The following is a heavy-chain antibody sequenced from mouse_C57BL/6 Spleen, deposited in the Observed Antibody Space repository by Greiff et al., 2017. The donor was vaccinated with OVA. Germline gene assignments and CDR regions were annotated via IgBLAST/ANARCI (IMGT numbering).Heavy chain of an antibody. V-gene: IGHV1-55*01. CDR3: ARKGGDSSGYVGVYYAMDY. CDR2: IYPGSGST. J-gene: IGHJ4*01. Sequence: QVQLQQPGAELVKPGASVKMSCKASGYTFTSYWITWVKQRPGQGLEWIGDIYPGSGSTNYNEKFKSKATLTVDTSSSTAYMQLSSLTSEDSAVYYCARKGGDSSGYVGVYYAMDYWGQGTSVTVSS. CDR1: GYTFTSYW. D-gene: IGHD3-2*02.